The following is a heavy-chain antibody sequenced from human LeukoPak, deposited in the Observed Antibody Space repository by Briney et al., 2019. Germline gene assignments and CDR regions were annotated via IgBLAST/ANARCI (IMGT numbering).Heavy chain of an antibody. Sequence: SETLSLTCTVSGGSISSYYWSWIRQPPGKGLEWIGYIYYSGSTNYNPSLKSRATISVDTSKNQFSLKLSSVTAADTAVYYCARGAIVVVPAAPNWYFDLWGRGTLVTVSS. CDR1: GGSISSYY. CDR3: ARGAIVVVPAAPNWYFDL. CDR2: IYYSGST. J-gene: IGHJ2*01. D-gene: IGHD2-2*01. V-gene: IGHV4-59*01.